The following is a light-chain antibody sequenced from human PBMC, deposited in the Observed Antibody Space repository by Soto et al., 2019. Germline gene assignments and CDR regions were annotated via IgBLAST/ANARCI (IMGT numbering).Light chain of an antibody. Sequence: EIVLTQSQATLSLSPGERATLYCRASQSVSSSLAWYQQKPGQAPRLLIYDASNRATGIPARFSGSGSGTDFTLTISSLEPEDFAVYYCQQRSNWWTFGQGTKVEIK. V-gene: IGKV3-11*01. J-gene: IGKJ1*01. CDR2: DAS. CDR3: QQRSNWWT. CDR1: QSVSSS.